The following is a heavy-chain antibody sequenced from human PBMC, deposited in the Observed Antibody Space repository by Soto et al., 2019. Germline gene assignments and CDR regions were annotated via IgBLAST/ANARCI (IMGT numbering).Heavy chain of an antibody. CDR1: GFRFEDYA. Sequence: EVQLVESGGGLVQPGRSLRLSCAASGFRFEDYAMQWVRQVPGKGLEWVSSIRWNSGTIGYAASVEGRFTISRDNAKKSLFLQMNSLRVEDTGVYYCVKAGELDTAMVFRYVDVWGQGTLVIVSS. J-gene: IGHJ4*02. V-gene: IGHV3-9*01. D-gene: IGHD5-18*01. CDR2: IRWNSGTI. CDR3: VKAGELDTAMVFRYVDV.